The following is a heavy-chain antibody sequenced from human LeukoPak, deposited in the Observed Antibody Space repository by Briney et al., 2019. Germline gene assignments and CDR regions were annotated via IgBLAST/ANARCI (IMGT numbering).Heavy chain of an antibody. CDR1: GFTVSSNY. Sequence: GGSRRLSCAASGFTVSSNYMSWVRQAQGKGLEWVSVIYSGGSTYYADSVKGRFTISRDNSKNTLYLQMNSLRAEDTAVYYCAVARGYSNYHAFDYWGQGTLVTVSS. J-gene: IGHJ4*02. CDR2: IYSGGST. CDR3: AVARGYSNYHAFDY. D-gene: IGHD4-11*01. V-gene: IGHV3-53*01.